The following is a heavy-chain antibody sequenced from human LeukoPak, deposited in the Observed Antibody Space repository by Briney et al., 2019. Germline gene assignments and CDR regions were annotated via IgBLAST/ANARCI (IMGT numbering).Heavy chain of an antibody. D-gene: IGHD3-3*01. V-gene: IGHV3-66*01. Sequence: PGGSLRLSCAASGFTVSSNYMSWVRQAPGKGLGWVSVIYSGGSTYYADSVKGRFTISRDNSKNTLYLQMNSLRAEDTAVYYCRAYYDFWSGYSPDYGMDVWGQGTTVTVSS. CDR3: RAYYDFWSGYSPDYGMDV. CDR1: GFTVSSNY. J-gene: IGHJ6*02. CDR2: IYSGGST.